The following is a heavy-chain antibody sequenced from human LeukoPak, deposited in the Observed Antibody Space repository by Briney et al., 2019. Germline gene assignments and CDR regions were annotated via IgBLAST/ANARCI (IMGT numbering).Heavy chain of an antibody. D-gene: IGHD3-16*02. V-gene: IGHV3-23*01. J-gene: IGHJ4*02. Sequence: GGSLRLSCAASGFTFSSSAMSWVRQAPGKGLEWVSAISDDGGGAYYTDSVKGRFTISRDNSKSTLYLQMSSLRAEDTAVYYCAKDGDYIWGSYRSNPNWGQGTLVTVSS. CDR2: ISDDGGGA. CDR1: GFTFSSSA. CDR3: AKDGDYIWGSYRSNPN.